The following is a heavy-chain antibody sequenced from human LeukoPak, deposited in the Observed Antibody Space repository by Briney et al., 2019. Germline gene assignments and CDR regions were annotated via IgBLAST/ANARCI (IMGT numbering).Heavy chain of an antibody. CDR3: ARHFRTVWSGYRWDWFDP. J-gene: IGHJ5*02. V-gene: IGHV4-39*01. CDR2: IYYSGST. D-gene: IGHD3-3*01. CDR1: GGSISSSSYY. Sequence: SETLSLTCTASGGSISSSSYYWGWIRQPPGEGLESIGSIYYSGSTYYNPSLKSRVTISVDTSKNQFSLKLSSVTAADTAVYYCARHFRTVWSGYRWDWFDPWGQGTLVTVSS.